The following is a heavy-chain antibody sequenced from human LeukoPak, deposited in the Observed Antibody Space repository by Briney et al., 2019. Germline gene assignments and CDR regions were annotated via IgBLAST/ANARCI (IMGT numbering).Heavy chain of an antibody. V-gene: IGHV4-39*01. CDR3: ASKGATYSSSWYYFDY. CDR2: IYYSGST. J-gene: IGHJ4*02. D-gene: IGHD6-13*01. CDR1: LGSISSSSYY. Sequence: PSEALSLTCTVSLGSISSSSYYWGWIRQPPGKGLEWIGSIYYSGSTYYNPSLKSRVTISVDTSKNQFSLKLSSVTAADTAVYYCASKGATYSSSWYYFDYWGQGTLVTVSS.